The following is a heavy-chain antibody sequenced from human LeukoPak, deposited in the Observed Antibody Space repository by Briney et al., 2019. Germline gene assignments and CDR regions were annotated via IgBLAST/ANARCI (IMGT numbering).Heavy chain of an antibody. J-gene: IGHJ4*02. CDR1: GFTFSNYA. D-gene: IGHD2-2*01. CDR2: LSGNGFNT. Sequence: PGGSLRLSCAASGFTFSNYAMTWVRQAPGKGLEWVSTLSGNGFNTYYADSVKGRFTISRDNSRNTLYLQMNSLRAEDTAVYYCAAYQQVAQWGQGTLVTVSS. CDR3: AAYQQVAQ. V-gene: IGHV3-23*01.